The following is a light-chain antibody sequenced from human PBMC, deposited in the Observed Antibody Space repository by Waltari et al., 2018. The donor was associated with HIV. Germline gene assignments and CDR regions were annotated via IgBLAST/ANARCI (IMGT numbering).Light chain of an antibody. CDR2: GVD. Sequence: QSALTQPASVSGSPGQSITISCAGTNSDIGIFDSVSWYQQHPGRAPLRMIFGVDSRPSGVSSRFSGSKSGNTASRTISGLQAEDEANYYCCSYTAIHTLIFGGGTKLTVL. CDR3: CSYTAIHTLI. CDR1: NSDIGIFDS. V-gene: IGLV2-14*01. J-gene: IGLJ2*01.